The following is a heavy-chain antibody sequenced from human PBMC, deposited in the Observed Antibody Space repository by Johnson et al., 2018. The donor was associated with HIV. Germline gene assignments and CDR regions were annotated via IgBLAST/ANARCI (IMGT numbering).Heavy chain of an antibody. CDR2: ISYDGSKK. CDR3: ARPTLSFQWELQGGIDAFDI. Sequence: QVQLVESGGGVVQPGGSLRLSCAASGFTFSSYAMHWVRQAPGKGLEWVAVISYDGSKKYYADSVKGRFTISRDNSKNTLYLQMGSLRAEDMAVYYCARPTLSFQWELQGGIDAFDIWGQGTMVTVSS. V-gene: IGHV3-30*14. J-gene: IGHJ3*02. CDR1: GFTFSSYA. D-gene: IGHD1-26*01.